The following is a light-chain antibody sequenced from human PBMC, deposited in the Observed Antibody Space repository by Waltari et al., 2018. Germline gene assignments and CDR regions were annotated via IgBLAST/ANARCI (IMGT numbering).Light chain of an antibody. Sequence: QSALTPEASVSGTVGQKVTLSCIGNNNNVGSYAVSWYQQISHGAPKTVMFGDFLPSGIPDRFSGSKSGTTASLTISDLQPEDEADYYCSTWDYSLRAWVFGGGTILTVL. CDR3: STWDYSLRAWV. CDR2: GD. V-gene: IGLV1-36*01. CDR1: NNNVGSYA. J-gene: IGLJ3*02.